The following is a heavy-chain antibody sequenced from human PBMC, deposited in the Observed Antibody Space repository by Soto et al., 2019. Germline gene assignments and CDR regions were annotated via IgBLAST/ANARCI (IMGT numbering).Heavy chain of an antibody. CDR2: IDPSDSQT. V-gene: IGHV5-10-1*01. Sequence: PGESLKISCKGSGYSFAGYWITCVRQKPGKGLEWMGLIDPSDSQTYYSPSFRGHVTISVTKSITTVFLQWSSLRASDTAMYYCARQIYDSDTGPNFQYYFDSWGQGTTVTVSS. D-gene: IGHD3-22*01. J-gene: IGHJ4*02. CDR3: ARQIYDSDTGPNFQYYFDS. CDR1: GYSFAGYW.